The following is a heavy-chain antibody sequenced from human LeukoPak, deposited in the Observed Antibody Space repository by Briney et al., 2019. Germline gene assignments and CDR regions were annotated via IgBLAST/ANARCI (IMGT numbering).Heavy chain of an antibody. J-gene: IGHJ6*03. V-gene: IGHV3-30*02. D-gene: IGHD3-16*01. CDR1: GFIFSSYG. CDR3: ATRGGIYFPYYMDV. CDR2: IRYDGSNK. Sequence: GGSLRLSCAASGFIFSSYGMHWVRQAPGKGLEWVAFIRYDGSNKYYADSVKDRFTISRDNSKNMPYLQMNSLRAEDTAVYYCATRGGIYFPYYMDVWGKGTTVTVSS.